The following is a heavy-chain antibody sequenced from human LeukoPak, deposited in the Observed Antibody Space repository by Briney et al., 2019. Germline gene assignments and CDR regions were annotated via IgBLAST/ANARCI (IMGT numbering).Heavy chain of an antibody. Sequence: SETLSLTCTVSGGSVSSGSYYWSWIRQPPGKGLEWIGYNYYSGSTNYNPSLKSRVTISVDTSKNQFSLKLSSVTAADTAVYYCATSVSYGSGVTNWFDPWGQGTLVTVSS. CDR1: GGSVSSGSYY. CDR2: NYYSGST. D-gene: IGHD3-10*01. CDR3: ATSVSYGSGVTNWFDP. J-gene: IGHJ5*02. V-gene: IGHV4-61*01.